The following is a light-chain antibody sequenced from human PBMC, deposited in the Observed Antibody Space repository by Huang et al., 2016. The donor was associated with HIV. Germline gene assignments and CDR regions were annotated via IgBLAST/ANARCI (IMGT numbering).Light chain of an antibody. Sequence: EILMTQSPATLSVSPGERATLSCRTSQSVSSDLAWYQQKPGQAPRLLIYGASVRATGIPARFSGSGSGTDFTLTISGLQSEDFAVYYCQQYSDRPPVTFGQGTRLEIK. CDR2: GAS. CDR1: QSVSSD. V-gene: IGKV3D-15*01. J-gene: IGKJ5*01. CDR3: QQYSDRPPVT.